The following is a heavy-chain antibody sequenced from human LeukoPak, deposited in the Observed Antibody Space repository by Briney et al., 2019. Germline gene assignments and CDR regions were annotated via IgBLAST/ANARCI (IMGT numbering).Heavy chain of an antibody. Sequence: ASVKVSCKASGYTFTSYGISWVRQAPGQGLEWMGWINPNSGGTNYAQKFQGRVTMTRDTSISTAYMELSRLRSDDTAMDYCAVPSDGAGGAFDIWGQGTMVTVSS. CDR2: INPNSGGT. CDR1: GYTFTSYG. CDR3: AVPSDGAGGAFDI. J-gene: IGHJ3*02. D-gene: IGHD1-26*01. V-gene: IGHV1-2*02.